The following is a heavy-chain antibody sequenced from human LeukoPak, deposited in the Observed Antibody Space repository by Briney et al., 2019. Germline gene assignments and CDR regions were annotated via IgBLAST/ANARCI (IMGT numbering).Heavy chain of an antibody. V-gene: IGHV3-21*01. D-gene: IGHD1-26*01. CDR1: GFTFSSYS. CDR3: ARVQGWELLGFDY. CDR2: ISSSSSYI. Sequence: GGSLRLSCAASGFTFSSYSMNWVRQAPGKGLEWVSSISSSSSYIYYADSVKGRFTISRDNAKNSLYLQMNSLRAKDTAVYYCARVQGWELLGFDYWGQGTLVTVSS. J-gene: IGHJ4*02.